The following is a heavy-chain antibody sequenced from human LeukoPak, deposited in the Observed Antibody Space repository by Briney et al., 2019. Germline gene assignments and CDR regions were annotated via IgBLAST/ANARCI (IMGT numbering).Heavy chain of an antibody. V-gene: IGHV4-4*07. CDR2: IYSSGSA. CDR1: GGSISSYY. D-gene: IGHD2-2*01. Sequence: SETLSLTCTVSGGSISSYYWTWLRRPAGKGLVWIGHIYSSGSANYSLSLKSRVTMSVDTSKNQFSLKLSSVTAADTAVYYCAREVRCSTTRCYGLFDYWGQGTLVTVSS. CDR3: AREVRCSTTRCYGLFDY. J-gene: IGHJ4*02.